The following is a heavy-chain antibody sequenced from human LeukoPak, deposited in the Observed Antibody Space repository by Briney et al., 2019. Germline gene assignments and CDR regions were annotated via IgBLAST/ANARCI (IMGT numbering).Heavy chain of an antibody. Sequence: GGSLRLSCAASGVTFSDNYMNWIRQAPGKGLEWVSYIDGSSSYINYADSVKGRFTVSRDNAKKSLYLQMNSLRAEDTAVYYCASPRKDRSGYYQDFDYWGQGTLVTVSS. CDR3: ASPRKDRSGYYQDFDY. J-gene: IGHJ4*02. D-gene: IGHD3-22*01. CDR2: IDGSSSYI. V-gene: IGHV3-11*06. CDR1: GVTFSDNY.